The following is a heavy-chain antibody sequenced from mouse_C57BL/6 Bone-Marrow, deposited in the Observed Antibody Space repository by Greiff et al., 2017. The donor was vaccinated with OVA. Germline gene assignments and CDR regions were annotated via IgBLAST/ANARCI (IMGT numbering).Heavy chain of an antibody. D-gene: IGHD1-1*01. Sequence: EVQLQESGPELVKPGDSVKISCKASGYSFTGYFINWVMQSHGKSLEWIGRINPYNGDTFYNQKFKGKATLTVDKSSSTAHMELRRLTSEDSAVDNCARDYDSSSYWYFDVWGKGTTVTVSS. CDR2: INPYNGDT. CDR3: ARDYDSSSYWYFDV. CDR1: GYSFTGYF. V-gene: IGHV1-20*01. J-gene: IGHJ1*03.